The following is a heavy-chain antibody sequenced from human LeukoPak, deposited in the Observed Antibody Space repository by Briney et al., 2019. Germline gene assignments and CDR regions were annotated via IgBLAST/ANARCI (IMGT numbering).Heavy chain of an antibody. J-gene: IGHJ6*02. CDR2: IYYSGST. CDR1: GGSISSYY. CDR3: ARRGYYYYYGMDV. V-gene: IGHV4-59*08. Sequence: PPETLSLTCTVSGGSISSYYWSWIRQPPGKGLEWIGYIYYSGSTNYNPSLKSRVTISVDTSKNQFSLKLSSVTAADTAVYYCARRGYYYYYGMDVWGQGTTFTVSS.